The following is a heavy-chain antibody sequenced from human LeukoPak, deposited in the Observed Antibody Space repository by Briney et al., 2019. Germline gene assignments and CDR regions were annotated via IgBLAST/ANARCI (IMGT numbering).Heavy chain of an antibody. D-gene: IGHD2-21*02. J-gene: IGHJ4*02. CDR2: IWYDGSNK. V-gene: IGHV3-33*01. CDR3: ARSHPRVVVTASYFDY. CDR1: GFTFSSYG. Sequence: PGRSLRLSCAASGFTFSSYGMHWVRQAPGKGLEWVAVIWYDGSNKYYADSVKGRFTISRDNSKNTLYLQMNSLRAEDTAVYYCARSHPRVVVTASYFDYWGQGTLVTVSS.